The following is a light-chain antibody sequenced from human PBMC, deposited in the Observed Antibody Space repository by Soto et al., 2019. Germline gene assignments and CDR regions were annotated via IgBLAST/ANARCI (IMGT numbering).Light chain of an antibody. V-gene: IGKV1-5*03. CDR3: QPYNSYWT. Sequence: DIPMTQSPSTLSASVGDRVTITCRASQSISSWLAWYQQKPGKAPKLLIYKASSLESGVPSGFSGSGSGTEFTLTISSLQPDDFATYYCQPYNSYWTFGQGTKVEIK. CDR1: QSISSW. J-gene: IGKJ1*01. CDR2: KAS.